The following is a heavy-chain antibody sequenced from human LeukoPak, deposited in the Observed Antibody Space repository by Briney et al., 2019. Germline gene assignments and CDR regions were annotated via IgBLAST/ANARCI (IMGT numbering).Heavy chain of an antibody. D-gene: IGHD4-17*01. Sequence: SSETLSLTCTVSGGSISSSSYYWGWLRQPPGKGLEWIGSIYYSGSTYYNPSLKSRVTISVDTSKNQFSLKLSSVTAADTAVYYCARGLEDVTVTTFDYWGQGTLVTVSS. CDR3: ARGLEDVTVTTFDY. J-gene: IGHJ4*02. CDR1: GGSISSSSYY. CDR2: IYYSGST. V-gene: IGHV4-39*01.